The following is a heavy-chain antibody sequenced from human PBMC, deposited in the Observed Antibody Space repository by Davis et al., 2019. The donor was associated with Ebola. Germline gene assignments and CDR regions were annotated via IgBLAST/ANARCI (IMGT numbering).Heavy chain of an antibody. CDR1: GFTFTSSA. CDR3: AASNPLIEATTPYFDY. V-gene: IGHV1-58*02. Sequence: SVKVSCKASGFTFTSSAMQWVRQARGQRLEWIGWMVVGSGNTDYAEKFQGRVTITRDMSTGTAYMELSSLRSEDTAVYYCAASNPLIEATTPYFDYWGQGTLVAVSS. D-gene: IGHD5-12*01. J-gene: IGHJ4*02. CDR2: MVVGSGNT.